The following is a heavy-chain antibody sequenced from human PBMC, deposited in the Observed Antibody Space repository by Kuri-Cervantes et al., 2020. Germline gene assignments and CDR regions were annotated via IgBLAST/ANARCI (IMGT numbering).Heavy chain of an antibody. CDR2: INEDGSHT. CDR3: ARVMDYYDSSGYQNYYFDY. V-gene: IGHV3-74*01. J-gene: IGHJ4*02. CDR1: GFTFSSYW. Sequence: GESLKISCAASGFTFSSYWMHWVRQAPGMGLVWVSHINEDGSHTNYADSVKGRFTISRDNAKNSLYLQMNSLRAEDTALYHCARVMDYYDSSGYQNYYFDYWGQGTLVTVSS. D-gene: IGHD3-22*01.